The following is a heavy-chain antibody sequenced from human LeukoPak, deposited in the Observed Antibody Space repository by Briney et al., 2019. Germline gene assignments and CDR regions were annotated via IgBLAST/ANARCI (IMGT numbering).Heavy chain of an antibody. CDR1: GFTFSSYA. CDR2: ISGSGGGT. V-gene: IGHV3-23*01. J-gene: IGHJ4*02. Sequence: GGSLRLSCAASGFTFSSYAMSWVRQAPGKGLEWVSAISGSGGGTYYADSVKGRFTISRDNSKNTLYLQMSSLRAEDTAVYYCAKDHNRLLWFGESYFDYWGQGTLVTVSS. CDR3: AKDHNRLLWFGESYFDY. D-gene: IGHD3-10*01.